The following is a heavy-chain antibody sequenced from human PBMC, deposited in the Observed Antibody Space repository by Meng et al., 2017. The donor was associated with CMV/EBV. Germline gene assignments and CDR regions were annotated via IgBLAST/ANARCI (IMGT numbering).Heavy chain of an antibody. CDR2: ISSSSSYI. D-gene: IGHD6-19*01. Sequence: GESLKISCAASGFTFSSYSMNWVRQAPGKGLEWVSSISSSSSYIYYADSVKGRFTISRGNAKNSLYLQMNSLRAEDTAVYYCASSLHSEGSGWYGDYYYYYGMDVWGQGTTVTVSS. J-gene: IGHJ6*02. V-gene: IGHV3-21*01. CDR1: GFTFSSYS. CDR3: ASSLHSEGSGWYGDYYYYYGMDV.